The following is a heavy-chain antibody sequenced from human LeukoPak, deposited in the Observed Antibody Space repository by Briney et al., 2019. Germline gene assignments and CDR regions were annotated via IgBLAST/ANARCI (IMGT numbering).Heavy chain of an antibody. CDR1: GGTFSSYA. Sequence: SVKVSCKASGGTFSSYAISWVRQAPGQGLEWMGGIIPIFGTANYAQKFQGRVMITTDESTSTAYMELSSLRSEDTAVYYCARDCDSGSYYYCYWGQGTLVTVSS. J-gene: IGHJ4*02. V-gene: IGHV1-69*05. CDR3: ARDCDSGSYYYCY. D-gene: IGHD1-26*01. CDR2: IIPIFGTA.